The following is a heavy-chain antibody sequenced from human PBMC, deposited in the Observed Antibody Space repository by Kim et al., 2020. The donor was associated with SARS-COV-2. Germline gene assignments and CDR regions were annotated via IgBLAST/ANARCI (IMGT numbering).Heavy chain of an antibody. CDR3: ARACPYSSSWYLFDY. Sequence: PSLKSLVTIAVDTSKYQFSLKLSSVTAADTAVYYCARACPYSSSWYLFDYWGQGTLVTVSS. V-gene: IGHV4-34*01. D-gene: IGHD6-13*01. J-gene: IGHJ4*02.